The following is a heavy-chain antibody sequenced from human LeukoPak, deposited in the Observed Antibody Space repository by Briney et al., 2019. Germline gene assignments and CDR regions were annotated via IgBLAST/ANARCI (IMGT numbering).Heavy chain of an antibody. D-gene: IGHD1-26*01. Sequence: GASVKVSCKASGGTFSSYAISWVRQAPGQGLEWMGGIIPIFGTANYAQKFQGRVTITTDESTSTAYMELSSLRSEDTAVYYCAREVGSSPWFDYWGQGTLVTVSS. V-gene: IGHV1-69*05. CDR2: IIPIFGTA. CDR1: GGTFSSYA. J-gene: IGHJ4*02. CDR3: AREVGSSPWFDY.